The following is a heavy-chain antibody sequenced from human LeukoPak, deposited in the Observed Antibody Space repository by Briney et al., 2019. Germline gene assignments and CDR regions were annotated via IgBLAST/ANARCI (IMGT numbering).Heavy chain of an antibody. Sequence: ASVKVSCKASGYTFTSYGISWVRQAPAQGLEWMGRIDPNTGGTKSAKNFQGRVTMTRDTSISTAYMALSGLRSDDTAVYYCASLYDIVGTTVDYWGQGTLVTVSS. J-gene: IGHJ4*02. CDR2: IDPNTGGT. CDR3: ASLYDIVGTTVDY. CDR1: GYTFTSYG. D-gene: IGHD1-26*01. V-gene: IGHV1-2*06.